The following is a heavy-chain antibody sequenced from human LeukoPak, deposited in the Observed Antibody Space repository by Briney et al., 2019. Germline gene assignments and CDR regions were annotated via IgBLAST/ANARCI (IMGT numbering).Heavy chain of an antibody. D-gene: IGHD6-19*01. Sequence: GGSLRLSCAASGFTFSSYGMSWVRQAPGKGLEWVAFIRYDGSNKYYADSVKGRFTISRDNSKNTLYLEMNSLRAEDTALYYCAKDRGRAVAGSEFDYWGQGTLVTVSS. V-gene: IGHV3-30*02. CDR2: IRYDGSNK. J-gene: IGHJ4*02. CDR3: AKDRGRAVAGSEFDY. CDR1: GFTFSSYG.